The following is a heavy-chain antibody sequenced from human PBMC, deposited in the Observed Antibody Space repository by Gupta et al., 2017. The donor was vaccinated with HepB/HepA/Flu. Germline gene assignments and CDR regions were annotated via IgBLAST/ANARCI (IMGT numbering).Heavy chain of an antibody. Sequence: QVALQESGPGLVETSATLSLTCTFAAGPFRNEDWWTWVRQSPGKGLEWIGEMSLDGTTHYNPSLRSRLTISLDNSKSQFLLNLRSVTAADTAIYYCARQQIMAPGSEWGQGILVTVSS. V-gene: IGHV4-4*02. CDR2: MSLDGTT. CDR3: ARQQIMAPGSE. CDR1: AGPFRNEDW. J-gene: IGHJ4*02. D-gene: IGHD3-10*01.